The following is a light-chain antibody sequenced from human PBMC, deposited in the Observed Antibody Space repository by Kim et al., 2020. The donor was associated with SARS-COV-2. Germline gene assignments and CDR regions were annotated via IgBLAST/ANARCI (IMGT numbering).Light chain of an antibody. CDR2: GAS. Sequence: VSPGERATLSCRASQSITSKLAWFQQKPGQAPRLLIYGASTRATGIPARFSGSGSGTEFTLTISSLQSEDFVVYYCQQYNDWPVTFGGGTKVDIK. J-gene: IGKJ4*01. V-gene: IGKV3-15*01. CDR3: QQYNDWPVT. CDR1: QSITSK.